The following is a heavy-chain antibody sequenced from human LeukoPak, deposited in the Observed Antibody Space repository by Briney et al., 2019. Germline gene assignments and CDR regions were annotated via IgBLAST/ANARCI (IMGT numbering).Heavy chain of an antibody. J-gene: IGHJ4*02. D-gene: IGHD6-13*01. CDR2: IYYSGST. CDR3: ASRSSSWYAFDY. V-gene: IGHV4-39*07. CDR1: GGSISSSSYY. Sequence: SETLSLTCTVSGGSISSSSYYWGWIRQPPGKGLEWIGSIYYSGSTYYNPSLKSRVTISVDTSKNQFSLKLSSVTAADTAVYYCASRSSSWYAFDYWGQGTLVTVSS.